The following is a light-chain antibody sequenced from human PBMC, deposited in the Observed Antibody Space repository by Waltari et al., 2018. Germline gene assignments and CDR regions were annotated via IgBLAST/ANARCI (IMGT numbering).Light chain of an antibody. CDR1: SSDVGGYNS. Sequence: QSALTQPASVSGSPGQSITISCTGTSSDVGGYNSVSWYQQHPGKAPKLMIYDVSKRPSGVSNRFSGSKSGNTASLTISGLQAEDEADYYCSSYTSSGTLRVFGGGTKLTVL. V-gene: IGLV2-14*03. J-gene: IGLJ2*01. CDR2: DVS. CDR3: SSYTSSGTLRV.